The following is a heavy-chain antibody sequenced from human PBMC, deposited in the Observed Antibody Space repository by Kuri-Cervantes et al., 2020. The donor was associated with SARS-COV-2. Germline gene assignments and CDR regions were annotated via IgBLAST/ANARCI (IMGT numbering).Heavy chain of an antibody. Sequence: SETLSLTCTVSGGSISSGGYYWSWIRQHPGKGLEWIGYIYYSGNTYYNPSLKSRVTISVDTSKNQFSLKLSSVTAADTAVYYCARVDCSSTSCYYFYWGQGTLVTVSS. CDR2: IYYSGNT. J-gene: IGHJ4*02. CDR1: GGSISSGGYY. D-gene: IGHD2-2*01. V-gene: IGHV4-31*03. CDR3: ARVDCSSTSCYYFY.